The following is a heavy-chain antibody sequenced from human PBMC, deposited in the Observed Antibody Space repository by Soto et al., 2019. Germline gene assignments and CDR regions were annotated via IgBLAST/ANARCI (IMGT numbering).Heavy chain of an antibody. Sequence: QVQLVESGGGVVQPGRSLRLSCAASGFTFSNFGMHWVRQAPGKGLEWVASISYDGNIKYSSDSLKGRFTISRDNSKTTLYLTMHCLRSEDTAVYYCGKFWGPVAAAVDDYWGKGSLVTFSS. J-gene: IGHJ4*02. CDR1: GFTFSNFG. CDR3: GKFWGPVAAAVDDY. D-gene: IGHD6-13*01. CDR2: ISYDGNIK. V-gene: IGHV3-30*18.